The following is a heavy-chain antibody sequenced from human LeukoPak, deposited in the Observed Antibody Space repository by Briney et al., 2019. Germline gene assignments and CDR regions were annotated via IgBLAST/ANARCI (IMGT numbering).Heavy chain of an antibody. CDR1: GFTFRSYG. V-gene: IGHV3-23*01. CDR2: ISGSGGST. J-gene: IGHJ3*02. Sequence: GGSLRLSCAASGFTFRSYGMSWVRQAPGKGLEWVSAISGSGGSTYYADSVKGRFTISRGNSKNTLYLQMNSLRAEDTAVYYCAKVPADPSEPLPPHAFDIWGQGTMVTVSA. D-gene: IGHD2-2*01. CDR3: AKVPADPSEPLPPHAFDI.